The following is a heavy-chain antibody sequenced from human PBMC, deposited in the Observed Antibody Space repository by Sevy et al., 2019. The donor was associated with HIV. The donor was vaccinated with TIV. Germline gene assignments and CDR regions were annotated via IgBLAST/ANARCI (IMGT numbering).Heavy chain of an antibody. CDR2: VSYDDSDE. Sequence: SLRLSCAASGFIFSTSPMHWVRQAPGKGLEGVAIVSYDDSDENYADSVKGRFTISRDNSKNTLYLQMNSLRTEETAVYYCAKDDLGSIDYWGQGTLVTVSS. V-gene: IGHV3-30-3*02. J-gene: IGHJ4*02. D-gene: IGHD3-10*01. CDR1: GFIFSTSP. CDR3: AKDDLGSIDY.